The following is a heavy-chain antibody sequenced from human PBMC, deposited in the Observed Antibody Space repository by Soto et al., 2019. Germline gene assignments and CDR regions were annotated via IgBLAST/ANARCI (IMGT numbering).Heavy chain of an antibody. D-gene: IGHD6-19*01. J-gene: IGHJ4*02. CDR1: GFTFSSYG. CDR2: ISYDGSNK. V-gene: IGHV3-30*18. CDR3: AKDRRYSSGWYRTRKPQINDY. Sequence: PGGSLRLSCAASGFTFSSYGMHWVRQAPGKGLEWVAVISYDGSNKYYADSVKGRFTISRDNSKNTLYLQMNSLRAEDTAVYYCAKDRRYSSGWYRTRKPQINDYWGQGTLVTVSS.